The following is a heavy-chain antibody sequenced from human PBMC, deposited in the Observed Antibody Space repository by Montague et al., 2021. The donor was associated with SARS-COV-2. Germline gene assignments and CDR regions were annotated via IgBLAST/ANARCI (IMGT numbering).Heavy chain of an antibody. CDR2: IYYSGST. V-gene: IGHV4-59*01. CDR3: ARDKAEYIVVVPAVPLAYGMDV. D-gene: IGHD2-2*01. CDR1: GGSISSYY. Sequence: SKTLSLTCTVSGGSISSYYWSWIRQPPGKGLEWIGYIYYSGSTNYNPSLKSRVTISVDTSKNQFSLKLSSVTAADTAVYYCARDKAEYIVVVPAVPLAYGMDVWGQGTTVTVSS. J-gene: IGHJ6*02.